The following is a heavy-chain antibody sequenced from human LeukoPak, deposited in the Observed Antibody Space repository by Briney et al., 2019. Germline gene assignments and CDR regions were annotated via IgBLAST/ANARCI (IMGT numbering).Heavy chain of an antibody. D-gene: IGHD1-14*01. CDR1: GGSISSSSFY. CDR3: VRGINPADY. Sequence: PSETLSLTCTVSGGSISSSSFYWSWIRHVPGKGLEWIGEINYTGSTSYNPSLKSRVTISVDTSQNQFFLLLTSVTAADTAVYYCVRGINPADYWGQGTLVTVSS. CDR2: INYTGST. J-gene: IGHJ4*02. V-gene: IGHV4-39*07.